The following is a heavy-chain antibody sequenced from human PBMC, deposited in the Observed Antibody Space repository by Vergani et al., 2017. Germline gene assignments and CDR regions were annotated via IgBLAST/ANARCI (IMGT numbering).Heavy chain of an antibody. CDR2: IYYSGST. Sequence: QVQLQESGPGLVKPSQTLSLTCTVSGGSISSSSYYWGWIRQPPGKGLEWIGSIYYSGSTYYNPSLKSRVTISVDTSKNQFSLKLSSVTAADTAVYYCARLGCSGGSCYFDLGDYWGQGTLVTVSS. V-gene: IGHV4-39*01. CDR1: GGSISSSSYY. D-gene: IGHD2-15*01. J-gene: IGHJ4*02. CDR3: ARLGCSGGSCYFDLGDY.